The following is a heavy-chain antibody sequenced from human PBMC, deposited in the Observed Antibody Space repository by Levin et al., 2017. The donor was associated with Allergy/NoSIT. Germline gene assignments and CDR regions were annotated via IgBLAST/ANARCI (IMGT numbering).Heavy chain of an antibody. Sequence: GESLKISCKASGYTFTSYGISWVRQAPGQGLEWMGWISAYNGNTNYAQKLQGRVTMTTDTSTSTAYMELRSLRSDDTAVYYCASLSWYTDRWDAFDIWGQGTMVTVSS. D-gene: IGHD2-2*02. J-gene: IGHJ3*02. CDR3: ASLSWYTDRWDAFDI. V-gene: IGHV1-18*01. CDR1: GYTFTSYG. CDR2: ISAYNGNT.